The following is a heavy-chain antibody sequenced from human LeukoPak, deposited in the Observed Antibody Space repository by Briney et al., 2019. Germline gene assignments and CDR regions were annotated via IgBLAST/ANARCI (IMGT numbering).Heavy chain of an antibody. J-gene: IGHJ4*02. CDR1: DYSITSGYY. CDR2: FYHSGNT. CDR3: ARLDYGGTHGDY. D-gene: IGHD4-23*01. V-gene: IGHV4-38-2*02. Sequence: PSETLSLTCNVSDYSITSGYYWGWIRPPPGKGLEWIGSFYHSGNTYYNPSLKSRVTISVDTSKNQFSLKLSSVTAADTAVYYCARLDYGGTHGDYWGQGTLVTVSS.